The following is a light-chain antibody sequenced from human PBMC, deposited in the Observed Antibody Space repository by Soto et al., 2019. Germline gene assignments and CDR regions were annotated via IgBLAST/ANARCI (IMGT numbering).Light chain of an antibody. CDR1: QGISNY. Sequence: DIQMTQSPSSLSASVGDRVTITCRASQGISNYLAWYQQKPGKVPKLLIYAASTLQSEVPSRFSGSGSETDFTLTISSLEPEDVATYYCQKYNSAPRTFGQGTKVEIK. CDR2: AAS. V-gene: IGKV1-27*01. CDR3: QKYNSAPRT. J-gene: IGKJ1*01.